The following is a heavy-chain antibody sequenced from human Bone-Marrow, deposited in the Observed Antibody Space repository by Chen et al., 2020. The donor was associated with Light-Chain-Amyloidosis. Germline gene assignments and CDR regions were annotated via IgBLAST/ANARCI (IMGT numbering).Heavy chain of an antibody. CDR3: ARRRDGYNFDY. J-gene: IGHJ4*02. CDR1: GYTFPNYW. Sequence: EVQLEQSGPEVNKPGESLKISCKGSGYTFPNYWIGWGRQMPGKGLEWMWVIYPDDSDARYSPSFEGQVTISADKSITTAYLQWRSLKASDTAMYYCARRRDGYNFDYWGQGTLVTVSS. CDR2: IYPDDSDA. V-gene: IGHV5-51*01. D-gene: IGHD5-12*01.